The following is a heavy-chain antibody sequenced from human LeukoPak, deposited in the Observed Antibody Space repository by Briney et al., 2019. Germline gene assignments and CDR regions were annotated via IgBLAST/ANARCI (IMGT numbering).Heavy chain of an antibody. CDR3: AREYHYYDSSGPRDY. V-gene: IGHV4-39*07. Sequence: SETLSLTCTVSGGSISSSSYYWGWIRQPPGKGLEWIGSIYYSGSTYYNPSLKSRVTISVDTSKNQFSLKLSSVTAADTAVYYCAREYHYYDSSGPRDYWGQGTLVTVSS. CDR2: IYYSGST. J-gene: IGHJ4*02. CDR1: GGSISSSSYY. D-gene: IGHD3-22*01.